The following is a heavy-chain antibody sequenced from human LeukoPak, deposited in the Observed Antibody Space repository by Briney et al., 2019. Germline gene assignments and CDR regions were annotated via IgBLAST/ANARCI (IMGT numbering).Heavy chain of an antibody. V-gene: IGHV3-11*01. CDR3: ARGDSSSWYRATWFDY. CDR2: ISSGGSTI. J-gene: IGHJ4*02. D-gene: IGHD6-13*01. Sequence: GGSLRLSCAASGFTFSDYYMSSIRQAAAKGLEWVPYISSGGSTIYYADSVKGRFTISRDNAKNSLFLQMNSLRAEDTAVYYCARGDSSSWYRATWFDYWGQGTLVAVSS. CDR1: GFTFSDYY.